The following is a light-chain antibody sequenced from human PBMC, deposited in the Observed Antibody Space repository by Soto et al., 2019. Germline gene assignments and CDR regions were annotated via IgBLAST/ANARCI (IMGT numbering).Light chain of an antibody. CDR1: NIGTKS. CDR3: QVWDRSSDHRVV. Sequence: SYELTQPPSVSVAPGQTARISCERNNIGTKSVHWYQQKPGQAPVLVIYYDSDRPSGIPERFSGSNAGNTATLTISTVEAGDEADYYCQVWDRSSDHRVVFGGGTKLTVL. J-gene: IGLJ3*02. V-gene: IGLV3-21*04. CDR2: YDS.